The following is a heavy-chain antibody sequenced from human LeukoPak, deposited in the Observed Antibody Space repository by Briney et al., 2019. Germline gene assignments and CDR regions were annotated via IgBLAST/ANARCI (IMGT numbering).Heavy chain of an antibody. CDR1: GGSFGGFY. D-gene: IGHD6-6*01. CDR2: INDRGGT. V-gene: IGHV4-34*01. J-gene: IGHJ4*02. CDR3: ARRSAYSGSSGFNL. Sequence: SETLSLTCTVYGGSFGGFYWSWVRQPPGTGLEWIGHINDRGGTDYNPSLKSRVTISVDTSNNNFSLKMNSVTAADTAVYYCARRSAYSGSSGFNLWGQGTLVTVSS.